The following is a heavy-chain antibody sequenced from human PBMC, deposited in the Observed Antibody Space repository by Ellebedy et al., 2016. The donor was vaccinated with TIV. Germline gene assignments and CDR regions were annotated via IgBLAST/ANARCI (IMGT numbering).Heavy chain of an antibody. CDR2: IYHSGST. Sequence: SETLSLTCAVSGGSISSSNWWSWVRQPPGKGLEWIGEIYHSGSTNYNPSLKSRVTISVDKSKNQFSLKLSSVTAADTAVYYCARGSPYGDNPYYFDYWGQGTLVTVSS. CDR1: GGSISSSNW. V-gene: IGHV4-4*02. D-gene: IGHD4-17*01. J-gene: IGHJ4*02. CDR3: ARGSPYGDNPYYFDY.